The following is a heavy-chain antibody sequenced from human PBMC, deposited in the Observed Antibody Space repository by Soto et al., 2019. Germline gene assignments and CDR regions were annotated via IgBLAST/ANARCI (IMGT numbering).Heavy chain of an antibody. J-gene: IGHJ4*02. CDR3: ARDLGEWLSIRFDY. D-gene: IGHD3-3*01. Sequence: SETLSLTCTVSGGSISSGPSYWGWIRQPPGQGLEWVGSIYYLGNTYYNSSLGSRVVISVDTSTSTAYMELRSLRSDDTAVYYCARDLGEWLSIRFDYWGQGTLVTVSS. CDR2: IYYLGNT. V-gene: IGHV4-39*02. CDR1: GGSISSGPSY.